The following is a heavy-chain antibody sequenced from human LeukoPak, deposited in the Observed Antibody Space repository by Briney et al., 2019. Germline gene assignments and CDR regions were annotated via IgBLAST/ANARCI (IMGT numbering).Heavy chain of an antibody. CDR1: GGSISSGDYY. Sequence: SQTLSLTCTVSGGSISSGDYYWSWIRQPPGKGLEWIAYMYYSGSTYYNPSLKSRVTMSADTSKNQLSLKLSSVTAADTAVHYCARPYYYDSRIDPWGQGILVTVSS. V-gene: IGHV4-30-4*01. J-gene: IGHJ5*02. CDR2: MYYSGST. D-gene: IGHD3-22*01. CDR3: ARPYYYDSRIDP.